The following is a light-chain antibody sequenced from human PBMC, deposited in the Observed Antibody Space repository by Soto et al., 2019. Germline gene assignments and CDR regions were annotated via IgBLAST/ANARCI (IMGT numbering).Light chain of an antibody. CDR3: SSYTSSSTLV. V-gene: IGLV2-14*01. J-gene: IGLJ2*01. CDR2: EVS. CDR1: SSDVGGYNY. Sequence: QSALTQPASVSGSPGQSITISCTGTSSDVGGYNYVSWYQQQSGKAPKLIIHEVSNRPSGVSNRFSGSKSGNTASLTISGLQAEDEADYYCSSYTSSSTLVFGGGTKLTVL.